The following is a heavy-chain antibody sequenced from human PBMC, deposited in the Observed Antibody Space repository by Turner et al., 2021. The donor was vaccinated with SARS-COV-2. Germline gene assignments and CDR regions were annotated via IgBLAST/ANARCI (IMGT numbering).Heavy chain of an antibody. Sequence: QLFESGGGMEGRGKSLRLHCVASGFRFGELIMAWVRQAPGKGLELFSSIAAGADYTFYSDSVRGRFAVSRYNLKNTLYLEMNSLRVGDSALYYCARVASYYFDGRLWVGPLDTWGQGTLVSVS. V-gene: IGHV3-23*01. CDR1: GFRFGELI. CDR2: IAAGADYT. CDR3: ARVASYYFDGRLWVGPLDT. J-gene: IGHJ5*01. D-gene: IGHD3-9*01.